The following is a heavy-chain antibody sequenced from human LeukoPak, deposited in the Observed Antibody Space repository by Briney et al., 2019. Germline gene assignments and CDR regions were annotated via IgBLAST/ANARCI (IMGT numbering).Heavy chain of an antibody. V-gene: IGHV3-7*01. CDR1: GVVVSTYW. J-gene: IGHJ5*02. Sequence: GGSLRLSCAASGVVVSTYWMTWVRQAPGKGLEWVANINLDGTEEHYVDSSLKGRFTISRDNAKNSLYLQMTSLRVEDTAVYYCARGRHDFLPWGQGTLVTVSS. D-gene: IGHD3/OR15-3a*01. CDR3: ARGRHDFLP. CDR2: INLDGTEE.